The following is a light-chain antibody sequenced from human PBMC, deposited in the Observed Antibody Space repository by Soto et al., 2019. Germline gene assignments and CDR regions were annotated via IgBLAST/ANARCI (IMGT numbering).Light chain of an antibody. CDR2: WAS. CDR3: QQYYNVPRT. Sequence: DIVMTQSPDSLAVSLGERATINCKSSQSVLSSSNNKNYLAWYQQKPRQPPTLLIYWASTRESGVPDRFSGSGSGTDFTLTIASLQAEDVAVYYCQQYYNVPRTFGQGTKVDI. J-gene: IGKJ1*01. CDR1: QSVLSSSNNKNY. V-gene: IGKV4-1*01.